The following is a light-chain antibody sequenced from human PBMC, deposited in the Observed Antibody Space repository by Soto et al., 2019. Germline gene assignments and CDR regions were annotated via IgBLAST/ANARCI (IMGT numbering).Light chain of an antibody. CDR1: SSDIGDYDF. V-gene: IGLV2-11*01. CDR3: SSFTSRFTFV. CDR2: EVT. J-gene: IGLJ1*01. Sequence: QSALTQPRSVSGSPGQSVTISCSGVSSDIGDYDFVSWYQQYPGKVPKLMISEVTNRPSGVSDRFSGSKSGNTASLTISGLQAEDEADYYCSSFTSRFTFVFGTGTKLTVL.